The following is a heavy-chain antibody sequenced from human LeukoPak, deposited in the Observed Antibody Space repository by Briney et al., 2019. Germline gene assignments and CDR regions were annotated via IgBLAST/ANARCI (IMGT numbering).Heavy chain of an antibody. CDR3: AKEWGVDYGLRY. J-gene: IGHJ4*02. V-gene: IGHV3-21*04. D-gene: IGHD4-17*01. CDR2: ITSSGRYI. CDR1: GFTFSSGS. Sequence: PGGSLRLSCAASGFTFSSGSMKSVHQAAGEGRGWVASITSSGRYIYYADSAKGRFTISRDNSKNTLYLQMTSLRADDTAGYDCAKEWGVDYGLRYWGQGTLVTVSS.